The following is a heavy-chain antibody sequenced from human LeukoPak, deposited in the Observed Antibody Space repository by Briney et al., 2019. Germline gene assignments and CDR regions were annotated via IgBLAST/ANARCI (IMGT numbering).Heavy chain of an antibody. CDR3: ARGVVTDDYYMDV. Sequence: SPSETLSLTCSVSGGSISSGRYCWTWIRQPAGKGLEWIGRFYTNDNTNYDPSLESRVSISVDTSKSQFYLQLTSVTAADTAVYFCARGVVTDDYYMDVWGKGITVIVSS. J-gene: IGHJ6*03. D-gene: IGHD2-21*02. CDR2: FYTNDNT. V-gene: IGHV4-61*02. CDR1: GGSISSGRYC.